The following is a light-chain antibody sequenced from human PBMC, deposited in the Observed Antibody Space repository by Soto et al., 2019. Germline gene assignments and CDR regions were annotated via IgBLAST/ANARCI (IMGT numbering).Light chain of an antibody. V-gene: IGLV1-40*01. CDR3: QSYDSSLSGWV. CDR1: SSNIGADFD. Sequence: QSVLTQPPSVSGAPGQGVTISCTGNSSNIGADFDVHWYQQLPGTAPKLLIYGNSNRPSGVPDRFSASKSGTSASLAITGLQAEDEADYYCQSYDSSLSGWVFGTGTKVTVL. J-gene: IGLJ1*01. CDR2: GNS.